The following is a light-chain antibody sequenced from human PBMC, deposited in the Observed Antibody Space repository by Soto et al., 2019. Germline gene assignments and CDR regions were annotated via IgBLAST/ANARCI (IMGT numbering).Light chain of an antibody. Sequence: AIRMTQSPSSFSASTGDRVTITCRASQGISSYLAWYQQKPGKAPKLLIYAASTLQSGVPSRWSGSGSWTDFTLTISCLQSEDFATDYCQQYYSYPFTFGPGTKVDIK. V-gene: IGKV1-8*01. CDR2: AAS. CDR1: QGISSY. CDR3: QQYYSYPFT. J-gene: IGKJ3*01.